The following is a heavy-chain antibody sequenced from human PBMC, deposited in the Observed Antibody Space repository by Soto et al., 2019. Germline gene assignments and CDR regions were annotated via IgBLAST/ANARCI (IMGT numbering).Heavy chain of an antibody. V-gene: IGHV3-66*01. CDR3: AREGEQLGSFDY. Sequence: GGSLSLSCAASGFTVSSNYMSWVRQAPGKGLEWVSVIYSGGSTYYADSVKGRFTISRDNSKNTLYLQMNSLRAEDTAVYYCAREGEQLGSFDYWGQGTLVTVSS. J-gene: IGHJ4*02. CDR1: GFTVSSNY. CDR2: IYSGGST. D-gene: IGHD5-18*01.